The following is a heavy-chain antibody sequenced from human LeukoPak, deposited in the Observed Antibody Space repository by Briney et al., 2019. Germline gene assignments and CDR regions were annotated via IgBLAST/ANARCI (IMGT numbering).Heavy chain of an antibody. Sequence: GGSLRLSCAASGFTFSSYSMNWVRQAPGKGLEWVSSISSSSSYIYYADSVKGRFTISRDNAKNSLYLQMNSLRAEDTAVYYCARAASSGWLSNYWGQGTLVTVSS. D-gene: IGHD6-19*01. V-gene: IGHV3-21*01. CDR1: GFTFSSYS. CDR2: ISSSSSYI. CDR3: ARAASSGWLSNY. J-gene: IGHJ4*02.